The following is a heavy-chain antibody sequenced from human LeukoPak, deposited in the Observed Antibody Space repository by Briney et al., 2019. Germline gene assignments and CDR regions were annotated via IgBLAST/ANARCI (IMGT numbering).Heavy chain of an antibody. D-gene: IGHD4-17*01. CDR2: IYYSGST. CDR1: GDSISSYY. CDR3: ATKSDYGDAPWAY. V-gene: IGHV4-59*12. J-gene: IGHJ4*02. Sequence: PSETLSLTCTVSGDSISSYYWSWIRQPPGKGLEWIGSIYYSGSTYYNPSLKSRVTISVDTSKNQFSLKLSSVTAADTAVYYCATKSDYGDAPWAYWGQGTLVTVSS.